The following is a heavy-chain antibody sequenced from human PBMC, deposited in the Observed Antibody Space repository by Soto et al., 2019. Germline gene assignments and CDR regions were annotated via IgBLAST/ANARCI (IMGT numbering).Heavy chain of an antibody. Sequence: PGGSLRLSCAASGFTFSSYSMNWVRQAPGKGLEWVSSISSSSSYIYYADSVKGRFTISRDNAKNSLYLQMNSLRAEDTAVYYCARGREYYDSSGYSRMSPPDAFDIWGQGTMVTVSS. CDR3: ARGREYYDSSGYSRMSPPDAFDI. J-gene: IGHJ3*02. CDR2: ISSSSSYI. D-gene: IGHD3-22*01. CDR1: GFTFSSYS. V-gene: IGHV3-21*01.